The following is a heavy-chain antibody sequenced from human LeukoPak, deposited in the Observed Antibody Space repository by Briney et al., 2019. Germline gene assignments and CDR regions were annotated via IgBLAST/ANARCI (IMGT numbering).Heavy chain of an antibody. V-gene: IGHV3-7*03. J-gene: IGHJ4*02. CDR3: ARGPPSTRYCSSTSCYLVY. CDR1: GFTFSSYW. Sequence: GGSLRLSCAASGFTFSSYWMIWVRQAPGKGLEWVANIKQDGSEKYYVDSVKGRFTISRDNAKNSLYLQMNSLRAEDTAVYYCARGPPSTRYCSSTSCYLVYWGQGTLVTVSS. CDR2: IKQDGSEK. D-gene: IGHD2-2*01.